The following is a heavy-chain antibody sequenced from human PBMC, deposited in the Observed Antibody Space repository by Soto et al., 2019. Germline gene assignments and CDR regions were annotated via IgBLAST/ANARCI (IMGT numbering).Heavy chain of an antibody. CDR1: GFTFSSYA. CDR3: ARDGNGSWYRFGLGYYFDY. J-gene: IGHJ4*02. CDR2: ISYDGSNK. V-gene: IGHV3-30-3*01. D-gene: IGHD6-13*01. Sequence: QVQLVESGGGVVQPGRSLRLSCAASGFTFSSYAMHWVRQAPGKGLEWVAVISYDGSNKYYADSVKGRFTISRDNSKNTLYLQMNSLRAEDTAVYYCARDGNGSWYRFGLGYYFDYWGQGTLVTVSS.